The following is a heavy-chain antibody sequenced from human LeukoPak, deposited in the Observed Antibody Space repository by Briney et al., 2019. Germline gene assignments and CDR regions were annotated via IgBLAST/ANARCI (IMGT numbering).Heavy chain of an antibody. V-gene: IGHV3-21*01. Sequence: PGGSLRLSCAASGFTFSSYSMSWVRRAPGKGLEWVSSISSSGSYISSPDSVKGRFTISRDNTKNALFLQMNSLRSEDTAVYYCARVGCRGGSCSSRGDYYYGMDVWGQGTTVTVSS. CDR1: GFTFSSYS. D-gene: IGHD2-15*01. CDR2: ISSSGSYI. J-gene: IGHJ6*02. CDR3: ARVGCRGGSCSSRGDYYYGMDV.